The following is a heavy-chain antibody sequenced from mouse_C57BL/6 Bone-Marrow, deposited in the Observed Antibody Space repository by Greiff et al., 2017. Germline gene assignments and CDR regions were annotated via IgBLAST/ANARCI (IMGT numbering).Heavy chain of an antibody. CDR2: INYDGSST. J-gene: IGHJ2*01. D-gene: IGHD3-3*01. V-gene: IGHV5-16*01. Sequence: EVKVVESEGGLVQPGSSMKLSCTASGFTFSDYYMAWVRQVPEKGLEWVANINYDGSSTYYLDSLKSRFIISRDNAKNILYLQMSSLKSEDTATYYCARDGGWDYFDYWGQGTTLTVSS. CDR1: GFTFSDYY. CDR3: ARDGGWDYFDY.